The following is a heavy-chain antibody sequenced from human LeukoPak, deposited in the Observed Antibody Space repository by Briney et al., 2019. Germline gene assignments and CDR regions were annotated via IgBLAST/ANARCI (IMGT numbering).Heavy chain of an antibody. V-gene: IGHV4-38-2*01. CDR1: GYSISSGYY. CDR2: IYHSEST. Sequence: SETLSLTCAVSGYSISSGYYWGWIRQPPGKGLEWIGSIYHSESTYYNPSLKSRVTISVDTSKNQFSLKLSSVTAADTAVYYCARGGSGDYWVNYYYMDVWGKGTTVTVSS. CDR3: ARGGSGDYWVNYYYMDV. J-gene: IGHJ6*03. D-gene: IGHD4-17*01.